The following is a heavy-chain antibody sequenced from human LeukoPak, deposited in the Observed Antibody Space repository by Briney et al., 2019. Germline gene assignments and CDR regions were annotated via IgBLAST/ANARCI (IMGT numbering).Heavy chain of an antibody. J-gene: IGHJ4*02. CDR3: ARPGRKYYGSGSYLFFDY. CDR2: IRYDESDS. Sequence: GGSLRLSCAASGFTFSSYGLHWVRQTSGKGLEWVAFIRYDESDSYYADSVKGRFTISRDNSKNTLYLQMNSLRAEDTAVYYCARPGRKYYGSGSYLFFDYWGQGTLVTVSS. CDR1: GFTFSSYG. V-gene: IGHV3-30*02. D-gene: IGHD3-10*01.